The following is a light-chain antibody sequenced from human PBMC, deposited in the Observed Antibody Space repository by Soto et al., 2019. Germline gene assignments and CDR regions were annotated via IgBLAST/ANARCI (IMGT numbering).Light chain of an antibody. J-gene: IGKJ2*01. V-gene: IGKV3-20*01. CDR1: QSVSSSY. CDR2: GGS. CDR3: QQYGSSQYT. Sequence: IVLTQSPGTLSLSPGERATLSCRASQSVSSSYLAWYQQKPGQSPRLVIYGGSTRAIGIPVRFSGSGSGTDFTLTISRLEPEDFAIYYCQQYGSSQYTFGQGTKVEVK.